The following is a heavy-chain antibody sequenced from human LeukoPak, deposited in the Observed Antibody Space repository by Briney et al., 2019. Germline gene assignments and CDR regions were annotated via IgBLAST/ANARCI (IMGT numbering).Heavy chain of an antibody. V-gene: IGHV1-2*02. CDR1: AYTFTGYY. CDR3: ASAPWIQAYFDY. CDR2: INPNSGGT. J-gene: IGHJ4*02. Sequence: ASVTLSCTSSAYTFTGYYMHWVRHAPGPGLERMGWINPNSGGTNYAQKFKGRVTMTRDTSISTAYMELGRLRSDDTAVYYCASAPWIQAYFDYGGQGTLVTVSS. D-gene: IGHD5-18*01.